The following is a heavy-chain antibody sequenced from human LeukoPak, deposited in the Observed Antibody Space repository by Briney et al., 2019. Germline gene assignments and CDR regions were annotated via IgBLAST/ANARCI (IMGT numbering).Heavy chain of an antibody. CDR1: GFTFSSYG. V-gene: IGHV3-33*06. Sequence: GGSLRLSCAASGFTFSSYGMHWVRQAPGKGLEWVAVIWYDGSNKYYADSVKGRFTISRDNSKNTLYLQMNSLRAEDTAVCYCAKNAQVVPAAMDAFDIWGQGTMVTVSS. CDR3: AKNAQVVPAAMDAFDI. CDR2: IWYDGSNK. D-gene: IGHD2-2*01. J-gene: IGHJ3*02.